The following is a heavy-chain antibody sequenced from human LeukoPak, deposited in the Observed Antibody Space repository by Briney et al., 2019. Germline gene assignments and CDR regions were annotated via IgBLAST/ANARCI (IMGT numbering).Heavy chain of an antibody. CDR3: ARDWFTRLGELSPDRAFDY. D-gene: IGHD3-16*02. Sequence: GGSLRLSCTASGFTVSNNYMSWVRQAPGKGLEWVSVIYSGGSTYYADSVKGRFNISRDNAKNSLYLQMSSLRAEDTALYYCARDWFTRLGELSPDRAFDYWGQGTLVTVSS. CDR2: IYSGGST. CDR1: GFTVSNNY. V-gene: IGHV3-66*01. J-gene: IGHJ4*02.